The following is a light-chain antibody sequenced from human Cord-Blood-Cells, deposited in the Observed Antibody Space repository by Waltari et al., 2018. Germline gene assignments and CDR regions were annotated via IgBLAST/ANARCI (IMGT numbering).Light chain of an antibody. Sequence: SYELTQPPSVSVSPGQTARITCAGGTLPKQYAYWYQQKPGQAPVLVIYKDSERPSGIPERFSGSSSGKTVTLTISGVQAEDEADYYCQSADSSGTYWVFGGGTKLTVL. V-gene: IGLV3-25*03. CDR3: QSADSSGTYWV. CDR1: TLPKQY. CDR2: KDS. J-gene: IGLJ3*02.